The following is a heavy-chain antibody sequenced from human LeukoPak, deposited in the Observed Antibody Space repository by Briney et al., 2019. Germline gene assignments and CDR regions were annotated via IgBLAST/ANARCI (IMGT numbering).Heavy chain of an antibody. D-gene: IGHD5-18*01. V-gene: IGHV6-1*01. J-gene: IGHJ4*02. CDR3: ARDLGGFSHEEWPDPGYFDY. Sequence: SQTLSLTCAISGDSVSSNTAAWNWIRQSPSRGLEWLGRTFYRSKWYNDYAVSVKSRITINPDISRNQFSLQLNSVTPDDTAVYYCARDLGGFSHEEWPDPGYFDYWGQGTLVTVSS. CDR2: TFYRSKWYN. CDR1: GDSVSSNTAA.